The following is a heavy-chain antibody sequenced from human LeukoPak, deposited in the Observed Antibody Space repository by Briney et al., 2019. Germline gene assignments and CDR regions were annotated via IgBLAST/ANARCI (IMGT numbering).Heavy chain of an antibody. V-gene: IGHV3-7*01. J-gene: IGHJ4*02. CDR3: ARGRFAATGKYYFDY. Sequence: GGSLRLSCAASGFIFGSYWMSWVRQAPGGGLEWVASIKTDGTDKFYVNSVEGRFTISRDNAKNSLYLQMNSLRADDTAVYFCARGRFAATGKYYFDYWGQGTLVTVSS. D-gene: IGHD6-13*01. CDR1: GFIFGSYW. CDR2: IKTDGTDK.